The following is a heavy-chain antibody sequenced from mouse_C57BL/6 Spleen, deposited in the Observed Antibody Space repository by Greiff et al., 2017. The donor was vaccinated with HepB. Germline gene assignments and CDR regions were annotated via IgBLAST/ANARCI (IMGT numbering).Heavy chain of an antibody. J-gene: IGHJ2*01. V-gene: IGHV1-64*01. CDR1: GYTFTSYW. Sequence: QVQLQQPGAELVKPGASVKLSCKASGYTFTSYWMHWVKQRPGQGLEWIGMIHPNSGSTNYNEKFKSKATLTVDKSSSTAYMQLSSLTSEDSAVYYCARAPKLTGTNFDYWGQGTTLTVSS. CDR3: ARAPKLTGTNFDY. CDR2: IHPNSGST. D-gene: IGHD4-1*01.